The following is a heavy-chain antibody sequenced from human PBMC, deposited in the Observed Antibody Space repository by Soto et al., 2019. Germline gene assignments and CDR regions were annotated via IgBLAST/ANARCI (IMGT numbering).Heavy chain of an antibody. CDR3: ARGGYYDSSGYLHHHFYAY. CDR2: INPNSGGT. V-gene: IGHV1-2*04. D-gene: IGHD3-22*01. Sequence: ASVKVSCKASGYTFTGYYMHWVRQAPGQGLEWMGWINPNSGGTNYAQKFQGWVTMTRDTSISTAYMELSRLRSDDTAVYYCARGGYYDSSGYLHHHFYAYWGQGSLVIGSS. J-gene: IGHJ4*02. CDR1: GYTFTGYY.